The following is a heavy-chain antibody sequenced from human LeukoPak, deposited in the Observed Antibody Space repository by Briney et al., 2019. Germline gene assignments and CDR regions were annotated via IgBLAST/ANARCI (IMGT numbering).Heavy chain of an antibody. Sequence: GGSPRLSCAASGFTVSSDYMSWVRQAPGKGLEWVSVIYSGGSTFYADPVKGRFTISRDNSKNTLHLQMNSLRVEDTAIYYCARGTIARLGPFDCWGQGTLVIVSS. CDR1: GFTVSSDY. CDR3: ARGTIARLGPFDC. J-gene: IGHJ4*02. CDR2: IYSGGST. V-gene: IGHV3-53*01. D-gene: IGHD6-6*01.